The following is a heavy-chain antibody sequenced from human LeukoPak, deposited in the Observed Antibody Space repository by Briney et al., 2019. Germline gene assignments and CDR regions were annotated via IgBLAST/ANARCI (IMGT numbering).Heavy chain of an antibody. CDR3: ARVSKADYYDSSGYYHYYFDY. D-gene: IGHD3-22*01. CDR1: GGSISSHY. CDR2: IYYSGST. V-gene: IGHV4-59*11. Sequence: SETLSLTCTVSGGSISSHYWSWIRQPPGKGLEWIGYIYYSGSTNYNPSLKSRVTISVDTSKNQFSLKLSSVTAADTAVYYCARVSKADYYDSSGYYHYYFDYWGQGTLVTVSS. J-gene: IGHJ4*02.